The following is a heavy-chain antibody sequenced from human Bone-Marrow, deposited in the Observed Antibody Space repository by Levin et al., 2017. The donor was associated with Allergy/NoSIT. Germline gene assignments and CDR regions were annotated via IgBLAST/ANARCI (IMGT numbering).Heavy chain of an antibody. CDR1: GGSFSGYY. D-gene: IGHD3-3*01. V-gene: IGHV4-34*01. Sequence: PSQTLSLTCAVYGGSFSGYYWSWIRQPPGKGLEWIGEINHSGSTNYNPSLKSRVTISVDTSKNQFSLKLSFVTAADTAVYYCARGSTIFGVAIFDYWGQGTLVTVSS. J-gene: IGHJ4*02. CDR2: INHSGST. CDR3: ARGSTIFGVAIFDY.